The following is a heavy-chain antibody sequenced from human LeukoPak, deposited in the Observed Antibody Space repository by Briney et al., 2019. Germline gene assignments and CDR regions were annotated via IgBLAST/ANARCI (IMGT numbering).Heavy chain of an antibody. J-gene: IGHJ4*02. D-gene: IGHD3-10*01. CDR1: GDSISSGYY. CDR3: ARHYGVDTMFRGVLDY. CDR2: IYHSGST. V-gene: IGHV4-38-2*02. Sequence: SEALSLTCSVSGDSISSGYYWGWIRQPPGKGLEWIGSIYHSGSTYYNPSLKSRVTISVDTSKNQFSLKLTSVTAADTAVYYCARHYGVDTMFRGVLDYWGQGTLVTVSS.